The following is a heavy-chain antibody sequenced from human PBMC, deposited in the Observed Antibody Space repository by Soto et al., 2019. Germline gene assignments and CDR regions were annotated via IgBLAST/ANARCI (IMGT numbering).Heavy chain of an antibody. J-gene: IGHJ5*02. CDR2: IDPEDGET. Sequence: ASVKVSCKVSGYTLTELSMHWVLQAPGKGLEWMGGIDPEDGETIYAQKFQGRVTMTEDTSTDTAYMELSSLRSEDKAVYYCATVTPPRLWFGRIYGWFDPWGQGTLVTVSS. D-gene: IGHD3-10*01. CDR3: ATVTPPRLWFGRIYGWFDP. CDR1: GYTLTELS. V-gene: IGHV1-24*01.